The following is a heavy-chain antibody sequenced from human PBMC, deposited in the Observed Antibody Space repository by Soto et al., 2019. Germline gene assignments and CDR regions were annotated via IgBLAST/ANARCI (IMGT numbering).Heavy chain of an antibody. V-gene: IGHV3-74*01. CDR3: ARGANGYYYFDY. CDR2: ITRDGSST. D-gene: IGHD5-18*01. CDR1: GFSLSDYW. J-gene: IGHJ4*02. Sequence: EVQLVESGGGLVQPGGSLRLSCAASGFSLSDYWMHWVRQAPGEGLVWLSRITRDGSSTNYADSVKGRFTISRDNAKNTLYLQVNSLRGEDTAVYYCARGANGYYYFDYWVQGTLVTVSS.